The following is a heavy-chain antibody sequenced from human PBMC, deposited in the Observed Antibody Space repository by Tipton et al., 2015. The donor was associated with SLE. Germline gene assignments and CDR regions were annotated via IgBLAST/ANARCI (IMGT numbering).Heavy chain of an antibody. D-gene: IGHD1-1*01. CDR2: VYYGGST. Sequence: TLSLTCTVSGGSVSFHYWTWIRQPSGKELEWIGYVYYGGSTNYNPSLKSRVTISIDTSKNQFSLKLRSLTAADTAVYYCARASETTGTTPMAFDPWGLGALVTVSS. CDR1: GGSVSFHY. J-gene: IGHJ5*02. CDR3: ARASETTGTTPMAFDP. V-gene: IGHV4-59*02.